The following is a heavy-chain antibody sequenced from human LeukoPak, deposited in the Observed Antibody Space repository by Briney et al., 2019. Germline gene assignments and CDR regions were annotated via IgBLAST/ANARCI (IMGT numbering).Heavy chain of an antibody. CDR1: GFTFSSYA. CDR2: ISYDGSNK. J-gene: IGHJ5*02. D-gene: IGHD4-11*01. Sequence: GGSLRLSCAASGFTFSSYAMHWVRQAPGKGLEWVAVISYDGSNKYYADSVKGRFTISRDNSKNTLHLQMNSLRAEDTAVYYCARGGRTVTSEPSVAGWFDPWGQGTLVTVSS. V-gene: IGHV3-30-3*01. CDR3: ARGGRTVTSEPSVAGWFDP.